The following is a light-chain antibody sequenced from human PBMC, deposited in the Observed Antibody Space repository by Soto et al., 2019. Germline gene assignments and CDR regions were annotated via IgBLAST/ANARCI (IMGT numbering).Light chain of an antibody. Sequence: QSALTQPASVSGSPGQSITISCTGTSCDVGSYDLVSWYQHHPGKAPKVMIYEVSKRPSGLSNRFSASKSGNTASLTISGLQAEDEADYYCSSYAGSTTYVVFGGGTKLTVL. V-gene: IGLV2-23*02. CDR1: SCDVGSYDL. J-gene: IGLJ2*01. CDR2: EVS. CDR3: SSYAGSTTYVV.